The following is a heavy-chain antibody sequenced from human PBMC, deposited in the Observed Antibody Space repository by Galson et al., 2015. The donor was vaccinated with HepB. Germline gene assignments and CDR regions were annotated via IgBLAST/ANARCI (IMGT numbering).Heavy chain of an antibody. CDR3: ARGDRLGLGQLYFDY. CDR1: GFTFSSYG. CDR2: IWYDGSNK. D-gene: IGHD1-1*01. Sequence: SLRLSCAASGFTFSSYGMHWVRQAPGKGLEWVAVIWYDGSNKYYADSVKGRFTISRDNSKNTLYLQMNSLRAEDTAVYYCARGDRLGLGQLYFDYWGQGTLVTVSS. J-gene: IGHJ4*02. V-gene: IGHV3-33*01.